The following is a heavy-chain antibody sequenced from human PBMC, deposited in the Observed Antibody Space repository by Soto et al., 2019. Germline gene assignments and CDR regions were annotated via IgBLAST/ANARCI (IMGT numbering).Heavy chain of an antibody. V-gene: IGHV3-7*04. J-gene: IGHJ3*01. D-gene: IGHD2-21*02. CDR1: GFPFSSYW. CDR2: IKQDGSEK. CDR3: ARGDRGAFDL. Sequence: PGGSLRLSCAASGFPFSSYWMSWVRQAPGKGPEWVANIKQDGSEKYYVDSVKGRFTISRDNAKNTLYLQMNSLRAEDTAVYYCARGDRGAFDLWGQGTMVTVSS.